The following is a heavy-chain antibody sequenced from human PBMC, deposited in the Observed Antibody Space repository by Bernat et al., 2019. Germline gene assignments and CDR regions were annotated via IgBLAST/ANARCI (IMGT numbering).Heavy chain of an antibody. V-gene: IGHV3-48*01. CDR1: EFNFHNHS. CDR2: ISSRSTNI. Sequence: EVQLVESGGGLVQPGGSLRLSCGASEFNFHNHSMNWVRQAPGKGLEWVAFISSRSTNIDYADSVKGRFTISRDNAKSSLYLQMNSLRVEDTAIYYCARDTAGPFWYFDLWGRGTLVTVSS. CDR3: ARDTAGPFWYFDL. J-gene: IGHJ2*01. D-gene: IGHD6-13*01.